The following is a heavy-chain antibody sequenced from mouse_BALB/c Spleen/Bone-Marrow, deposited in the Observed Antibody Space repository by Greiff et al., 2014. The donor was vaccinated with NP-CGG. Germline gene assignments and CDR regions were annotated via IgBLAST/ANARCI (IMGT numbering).Heavy chain of an antibody. CDR2: ILPGSGIT. V-gene: IGHV1-9*01. J-gene: IGHJ3*01. Sequence: QVQLKESGAELMKPGASVKISCKATGYTFSSYWIEWVKQRPGHGLEWIGEILPGSGITNYNEKFKGKATFTADTSSNTAYMQLGSLTSEDSAVYYCARSPYWGQGTLVTVSA. CDR3: ARSPY. CDR1: GYTFSSYW.